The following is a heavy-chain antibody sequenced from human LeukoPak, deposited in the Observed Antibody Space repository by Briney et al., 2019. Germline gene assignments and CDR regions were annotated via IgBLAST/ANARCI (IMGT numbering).Heavy chain of an antibody. J-gene: IGHJ4*02. Sequence: ASVKVSCKASGYIFSKYDISWVRQAPGQGLEWMGWISVHNGNPNYAQKFQGRVTMTTDTSTSTHYMELRSLRSDDTAVYYCARVVGAVAGYNFDYWGQGTLVTVSS. CDR1: GYIFSKYD. CDR3: ARVVGAVAGYNFDY. V-gene: IGHV1-18*01. D-gene: IGHD6-19*01. CDR2: ISVHNGNP.